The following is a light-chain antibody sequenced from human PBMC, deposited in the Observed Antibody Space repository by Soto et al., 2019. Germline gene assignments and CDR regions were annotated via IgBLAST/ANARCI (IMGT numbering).Light chain of an antibody. CDR2: NNN. CDR3: AAWDDTLNGLV. CDR1: TSNIGSNI. J-gene: IGLJ3*02. Sequence: QSVLTQPPSASGTPGQRITISCSGRTSNIGSNIVAWYQHLPGTAPKLLIYNNNQRPSGVPDRFFGSKSGTSASLAISGLQPDDESHYYCAAWDDTLNGLVFGGGTKLTVL. V-gene: IGLV1-44*01.